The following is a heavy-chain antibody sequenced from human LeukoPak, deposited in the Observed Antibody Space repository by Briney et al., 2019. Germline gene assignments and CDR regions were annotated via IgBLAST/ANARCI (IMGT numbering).Heavy chain of an antibody. D-gene: IGHD2-2*01. CDR3: ARAKYSPGVPAARISFDY. CDR1: GYTFTGYY. V-gene: IGHV1-2*02. Sequence: GASVKVSCKASGYTFTGYYMHWVRQAPGQGLEWMGWINPNSGGTNYAQKFQGRVTMTRDTSISTAYMELSRLRSDDTAVYYCARAKYSPGVPAARISFDYWGQGTLVTVSS. CDR2: INPNSGGT. J-gene: IGHJ4*02.